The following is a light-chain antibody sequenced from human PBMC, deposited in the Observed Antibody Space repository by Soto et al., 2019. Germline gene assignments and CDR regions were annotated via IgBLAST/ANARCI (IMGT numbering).Light chain of an antibody. J-gene: IGKJ1*01. V-gene: IGKV3-20*01. CDR3: QQYATSPWT. Sequence: EIVLMQSPGTPSLSPGERATLSCRASQTVYKNYLAWYQQKPGQAPRLLIYGASSRATDIPDRFSGSGSGTDFTLTISRLEPEDFAVYYCQQYATSPWTFGQGTRVEIK. CDR1: QTVYKNY. CDR2: GAS.